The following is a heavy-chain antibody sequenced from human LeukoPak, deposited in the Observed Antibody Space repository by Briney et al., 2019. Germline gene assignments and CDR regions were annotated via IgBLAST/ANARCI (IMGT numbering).Heavy chain of an antibody. Sequence: GGSLRLSCAAAGFIFSGYSMHWVRQAPGKGLEWVAVISDNGHKDYYADAVKGRFTISRDNSKNTLYLQMNSLRAEDTAVYYCASGMWSAYYFDYWGQGTLVTVSS. CDR3: ASGMWSAYYFDY. D-gene: IGHD2-21*01. CDR2: ISDNGHKD. CDR1: GFIFSGYS. J-gene: IGHJ4*02. V-gene: IGHV3-30*14.